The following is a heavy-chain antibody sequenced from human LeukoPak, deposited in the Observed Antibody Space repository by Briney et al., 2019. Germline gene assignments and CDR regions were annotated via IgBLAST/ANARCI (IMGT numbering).Heavy chain of an antibody. J-gene: IGHJ4*02. CDR3: ARELEGYPALDY. CDR1: GFTFSSYE. CDR2: IKQDGSEK. V-gene: IGHV3-7*01. D-gene: IGHD5-12*01. Sequence: GGSLRLSCAASGFTFSSYEMNWVRQAPGKGLQWVANIKQDGSEKYYVDSVKGRFTISRDNAKNSLYLQINSLRAEDTAVYYCARELEGYPALDYWGQGTLVTVSS.